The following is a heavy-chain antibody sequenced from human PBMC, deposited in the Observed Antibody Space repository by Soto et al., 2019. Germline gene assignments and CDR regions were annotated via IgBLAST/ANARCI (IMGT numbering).Heavy chain of an antibody. CDR2: ISAYNGNT. D-gene: IGHD6-19*01. CDR3: ARDPSPPHAVADTHRTFDY. V-gene: IGHV1-18*01. Sequence: ASVKVSCKASGYTFTSYGISWVRQAPGQGLEWMGWISAYNGNTNYAQKLQGRVTMTTDTSTSSAYMELRSLRSDDTAVYYCARDPSPPHAVADTHRTFDYWGQGTLVTVSS. J-gene: IGHJ4*02. CDR1: GYTFTSYG.